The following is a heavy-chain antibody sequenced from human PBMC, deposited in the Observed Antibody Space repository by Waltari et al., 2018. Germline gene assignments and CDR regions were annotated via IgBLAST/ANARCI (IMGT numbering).Heavy chain of an antibody. CDR1: ECIYPLRA. V-gene: IGHV1-45*02. D-gene: IGHD1-1*01. CDR3: ARSPLDSTGTTFES. Sequence: QKHLIQSATEVKRTGSSVKVACRASECIYPLRALHWVRQAPGQALEWMGWMTPYNGNTKDAQTFQDRVTFTRDGSLTMYLELRSLRSEDTAVYYCARSPLDSTGTTFESWGQGTKITVSS. J-gene: IGHJ4*02. CDR2: MTPYNGNT.